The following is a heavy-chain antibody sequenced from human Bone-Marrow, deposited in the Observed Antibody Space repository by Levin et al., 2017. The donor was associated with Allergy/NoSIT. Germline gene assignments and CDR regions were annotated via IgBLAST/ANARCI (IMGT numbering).Heavy chain of an antibody. Sequence: GGSLRLSCVASGFTFSRYALTWVRQAPGKGLEWVSSVSGTGISTYYADSVRGRFTVSRDNSKNTLYLEMNSLRIDDTAVYFCAVSGDFRSTYLEHWGRGTLVSVSS. CDR3: AVSGDFRSTYLEH. J-gene: IGHJ4*02. V-gene: IGHV3-23*01. CDR1: GFTFSRYA. CDR2: VSGTGIST. D-gene: IGHD3-3*01.